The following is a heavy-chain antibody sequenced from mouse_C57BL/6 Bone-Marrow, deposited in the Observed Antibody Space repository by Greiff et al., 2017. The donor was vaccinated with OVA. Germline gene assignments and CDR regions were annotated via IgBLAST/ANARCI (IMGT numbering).Heavy chain of an antibody. D-gene: IGHD1-1*01. V-gene: IGHV1-54*01. Sequence: VKLQESGAELVRPGTSVKVSCKASGYAFTNYLIEWVKQRPGQGLEWIGVINPGSGGTNYNEKFKGKATLTADKSSSTAYMQLSSLTSEDSAVYFCARRGFDYGSSRFAYWGQGTLVTVSA. J-gene: IGHJ3*01. CDR3: ARRGFDYGSSRFAY. CDR1: GYAFTNYL. CDR2: INPGSGGT.